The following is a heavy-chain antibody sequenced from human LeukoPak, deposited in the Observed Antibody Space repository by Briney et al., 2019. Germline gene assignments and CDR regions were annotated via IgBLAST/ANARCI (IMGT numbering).Heavy chain of an antibody. V-gene: IGHV1-2*02. CDR1: GYTFTGYY. CDR3: ARGPGSGSYNYWPPSSHYYYMDV. D-gene: IGHD3-10*01. Sequence: GASVTVSCKASGYTFTGYYMHWVRQAPGQGLEWMGWINPNSGGTNYAQKFQGRVTMTRNTSISTAYMELSSLRSEDTAVYYCARGPGSGSYNYWPPSSHYYYMDVWGKGTTVTISS. J-gene: IGHJ6*03. CDR2: INPNSGGT.